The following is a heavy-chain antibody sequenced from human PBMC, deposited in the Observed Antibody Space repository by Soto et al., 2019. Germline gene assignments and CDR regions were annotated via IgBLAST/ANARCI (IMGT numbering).Heavy chain of an antibody. D-gene: IGHD3-10*01. CDR1: GDSVTRSAYY. CDR3: ARGRHPMVRVVIPYYFDY. J-gene: IGHJ4*02. V-gene: IGHV4-39*02. Sequence: SETLSLTCRVSGDSVTRSAYYWGWVRQSPGKGLEWIGSVYYRGNTYFNPSLRSRVSMSVDSSNNGFSLTLTSVTAADTAVYYCARGRHPMVRVVIPYYFDYWGQGTLVTVSS. CDR2: VYYRGNT.